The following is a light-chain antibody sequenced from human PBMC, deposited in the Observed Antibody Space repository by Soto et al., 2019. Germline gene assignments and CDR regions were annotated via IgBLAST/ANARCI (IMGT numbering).Light chain of an antibody. CDR3: QQYNNWPPLT. V-gene: IGKV3-15*01. Sequence: EIVMTQSPATLSVSPGERVTLSCRASQSVRSNLAWYQQKPGQAPRLLIYGASTRATGIPARFSGSGSGTELTLTISSLQSEDVAAYYCQQYNNWPPLTFGGGTKVEIK. CDR2: GAS. CDR1: QSVRSN. J-gene: IGKJ4*01.